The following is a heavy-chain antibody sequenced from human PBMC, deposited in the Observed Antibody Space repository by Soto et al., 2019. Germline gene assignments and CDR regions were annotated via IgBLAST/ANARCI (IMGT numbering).Heavy chain of an antibody. CDR1: GFTFSSYD. D-gene: IGHD1-1*01. CDR3: AKSLYNDNGGPKDH. CDR2: FSFYGRRDNT. Sequence: EVQLLESGGGLVQPGGSLRLSCVGSGFTFSSYDMTWVRQAPGKGLEWVSSFSFYGRRDNTYYADSVKGRFTISRDNSRNTVYLQMDNLRVEDTAVYYCAKSLYNDNGGPKDHGGQGTLVTVSS. V-gene: IGHV3-23*01. J-gene: IGHJ4*02.